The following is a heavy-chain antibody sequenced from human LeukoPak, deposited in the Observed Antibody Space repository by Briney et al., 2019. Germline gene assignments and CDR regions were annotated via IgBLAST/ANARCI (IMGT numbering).Heavy chain of an antibody. D-gene: IGHD2-15*01. V-gene: IGHV1-2*02. CDR3: ARRYCSGGTWRSDY. Sequence: ASETVSCKASGYTFTRYYMHWVRPAPGQGLEWMGWINPNSCSHIFAQKLQGRVTMTRDTSISTAYMELNSLKSDDTAMYYCARRYCSGGTWRSDYWGQGNLGNRFL. J-gene: IGHJ4*02. CDR1: GYTFTRYY. CDR2: INPNSCSH.